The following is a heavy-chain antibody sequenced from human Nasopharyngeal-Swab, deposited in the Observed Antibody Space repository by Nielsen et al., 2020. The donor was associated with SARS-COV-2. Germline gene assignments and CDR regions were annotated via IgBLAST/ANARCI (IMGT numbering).Heavy chain of an antibody. V-gene: IGHV3-74*01. CDR2: INSDGSST. D-gene: IGHD3-3*01. Sequence: GESLKISCAASGFTFSSYWMHWVRQAPGKGLVWVSRINSDGSSTSYADSVKGRFTISRDNAKNTLYLQMNSLRAEDTAVYYCARGPNVDFWSGILEGYYYYYGMDVWGQGTTVTVSS. J-gene: IGHJ6*02. CDR3: ARGPNVDFWSGILEGYYYYYGMDV. CDR1: GFTFSSYW.